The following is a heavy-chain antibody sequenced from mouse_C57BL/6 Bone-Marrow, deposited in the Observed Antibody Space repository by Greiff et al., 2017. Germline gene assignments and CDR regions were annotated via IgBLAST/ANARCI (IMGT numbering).Heavy chain of an antibody. Sequence: EVQLQQSGAELVRPGASVKLSCTASGFNIKDDYMPWVKQRPEQGLEWIGWIDPENGDTEYASKFQGKATITADTSSNTAYLQLSSLTSEDTAVYYCTTYGNLWYFDVWGTGTTVTVSS. CDR3: TTYGNLWYFDV. D-gene: IGHD2-10*02. CDR2: IDPENGDT. V-gene: IGHV14-4*01. J-gene: IGHJ1*03. CDR1: GFNIKDDY.